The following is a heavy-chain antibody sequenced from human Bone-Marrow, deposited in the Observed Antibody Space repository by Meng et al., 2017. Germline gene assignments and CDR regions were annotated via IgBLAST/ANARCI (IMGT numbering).Heavy chain of an antibody. CDR3: ARGPTTMAHDFDY. CDR1: GGAFSDYY. D-gene: IGHD4-11*01. J-gene: IGHJ4*02. V-gene: IGHV4-34*01. Sequence: QVKLQQWGAGLVKSSGTLSLTCVVSGGAFSDYYWSWIRQPPGNGLEWIGEINHSGSTNYNPSLESRATISVDTSQNNLSLKLSSVTAADSAVYYCARGPTTMAHDFDYWGQGTLVTVSS. CDR2: INHSGST.